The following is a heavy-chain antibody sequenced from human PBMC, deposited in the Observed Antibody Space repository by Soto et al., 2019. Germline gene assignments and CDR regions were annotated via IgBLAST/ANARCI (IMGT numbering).Heavy chain of an antibody. J-gene: IGHJ6*02. CDR1: GFTVSSNY. Sequence: EVQLVETGGGLIQPGGSLRLSCAASGFTVSSNYMSWVRQTPGEGLEWVSLISGGVYTYYSDSVKGRFTISRDNPKNALYLQMNSLRAEDTAVYYCARGTGTTFYYYAMDVWGQGTTVTVSS. V-gene: IGHV3-53*02. CDR2: ISGGVYT. CDR3: ARGTGTTFYYYAMDV. D-gene: IGHD7-27*01.